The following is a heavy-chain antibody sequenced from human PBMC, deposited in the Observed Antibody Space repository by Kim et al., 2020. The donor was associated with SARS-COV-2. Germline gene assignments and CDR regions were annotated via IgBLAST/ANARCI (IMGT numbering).Heavy chain of an antibody. CDR1: GFNFSGHW. CDR2: IRGDGSTT. CDR3: VSSPGP. V-gene: IGHV3-74*01. J-gene: IGHJ5*01. D-gene: IGHD3-16*02. Sequence: GGSLRLSCTASGFNFSGHWMHWVRQAPGTGPVWVSCIRGDGSTTNYADSVRGRFTVSRDNARNTLYLQMNSLRVEDTAVYYCVSSPGPWGQGTLVTVSS.